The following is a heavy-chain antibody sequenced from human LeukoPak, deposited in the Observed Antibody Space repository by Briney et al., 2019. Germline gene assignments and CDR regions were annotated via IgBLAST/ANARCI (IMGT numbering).Heavy chain of an antibody. J-gene: IGHJ3*02. CDR2: IIPIFGTA. Sequence: SVKVSCKASGGTFSSYAISWVRQAPGQGLEWMGGIIPIFGTANYAQKFQGRVTITADESTSTAYMELSSLRSEDTAVYYCAREFGDGYNYGAFDIWGQGTMVTVSS. CDR3: AREFGDGYNYGAFDI. CDR1: GGTFSSYA. V-gene: IGHV1-69*01. D-gene: IGHD5-24*01.